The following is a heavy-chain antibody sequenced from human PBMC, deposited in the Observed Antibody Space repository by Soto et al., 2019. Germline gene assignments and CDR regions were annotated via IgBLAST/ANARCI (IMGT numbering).Heavy chain of an antibody. D-gene: IGHD3-3*01. CDR3: ARAYDFGVIPPYWYFDL. V-gene: IGHV3-48*02. CDR1: EFTFSTYA. Sequence: EVQLVESGGGLVQPGGSLRLCWAASEFTFSTYAMTWVRQAPGKGLEWVSYISRSSGTIYYADSVRGRFTISRENAKNSLYLQMNSLRDEDTAVYYCARAYDFGVIPPYWYFDLWGRGTLVTVSS. J-gene: IGHJ2*01. CDR2: ISRSSGTI.